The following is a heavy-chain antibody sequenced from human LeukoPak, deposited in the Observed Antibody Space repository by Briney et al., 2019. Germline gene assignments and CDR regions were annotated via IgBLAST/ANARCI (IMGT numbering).Heavy chain of an antibody. V-gene: IGHV3-21*04. J-gene: IGHJ3*02. Sequence: GGPLRLSCAASGFTFSSYSMNWVRQAPGKGLEWVSSISSSSSYIYYADSVKGRFTISRDNAKNSLYLQMNSLRAEDTAVYYCARDTAGAQGIWGQGTMVTVSS. CDR2: ISSSSSYI. CDR3: ARDTAGAQGI. CDR1: GFTFSSYS. D-gene: IGHD1-26*01.